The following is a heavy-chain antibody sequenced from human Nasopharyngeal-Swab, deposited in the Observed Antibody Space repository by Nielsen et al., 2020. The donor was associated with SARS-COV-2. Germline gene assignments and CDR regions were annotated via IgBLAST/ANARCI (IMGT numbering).Heavy chain of an antibody. V-gene: IGHV3-23*03. CDR2: IYSGGSST. CDR3: AKHSSGAFDY. CDR1: GFTFSGYA. J-gene: IGHJ4*02. D-gene: IGHD6-19*01. Sequence: GESLKISCAASGFTFSGYAMSWVRQAPGKGLEWVSVIYSGGSSTYYADSVKGRFTISRDNSKNTLYLQMNSLRAEDTAVYYCAKHSSGAFDYWGQGTLVTVSS.